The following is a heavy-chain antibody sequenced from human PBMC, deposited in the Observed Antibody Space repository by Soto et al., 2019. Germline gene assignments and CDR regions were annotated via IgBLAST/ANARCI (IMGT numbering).Heavy chain of an antibody. V-gene: IGHV3-21*06. CDR2: ISSTTHYI. CDR3: ARESEDLTSTFEY. CDR1: GFTFTRYS. J-gene: IGHJ4*02. Sequence: GSLRLSCAASGFTFTRYSMNWVRQAPGKGLEWVSSISSTTHYIYYADSMRGRFTISRDNAKNAVYLEMNSLRAEDTAVYYCARESEDLTSTFEYWGQGTLVTVSS.